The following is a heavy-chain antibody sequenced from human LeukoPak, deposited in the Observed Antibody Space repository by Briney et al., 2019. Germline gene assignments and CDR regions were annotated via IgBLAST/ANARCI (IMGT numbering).Heavy chain of an antibody. CDR3: VREGTYASGFEY. Sequence: GGSLRLSCAASGFTFSSHWMSWVRQAPGKGLEWVANIKQDGSEKYYVDSVKGRFTISRDNAKNSLYLQMNSLRDEDMAVYYCVREGTYASGFEYWGKGPLVTFAS. D-gene: IGHD3-10*01. J-gene: IGHJ4*02. V-gene: IGHV3-7*01. CDR1: GFTFSSHW. CDR2: IKQDGSEK.